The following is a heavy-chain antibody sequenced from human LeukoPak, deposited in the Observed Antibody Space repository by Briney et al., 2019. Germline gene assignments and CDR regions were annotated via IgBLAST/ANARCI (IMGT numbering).Heavy chain of an antibody. Sequence: GGSLRLSCSASGFTFSSYSMNWVRQAPGKGLEWVSSNSSSSSYIYHADSVKGRFTISRDNAKNSLYLQMNSLRAEDTAVYYCARDSGSYHFDYWGQGTLVTVSS. J-gene: IGHJ4*02. CDR1: GFTFSSYS. V-gene: IGHV3-21*01. D-gene: IGHD1-26*01. CDR3: ARDSGSYHFDY. CDR2: NSSSSSYI.